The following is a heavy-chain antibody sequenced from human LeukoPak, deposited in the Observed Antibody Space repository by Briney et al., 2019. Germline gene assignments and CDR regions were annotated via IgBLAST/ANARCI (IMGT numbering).Heavy chain of an antibody. CDR3: ARGRSRYCSSTSCLNWFDP. CDR2: ITHSGNT. D-gene: IGHD2-2*01. CDR1: GGSFSGYY. Sequence: SETLSLTCAVYGGSFSGYYWSWIRQPPGKGLEWIGEITHSGNTNYNPSLKSRVTISVDTSKNQFSLKLSSVTAADTAVYYCARGRSRYCSSTSCLNWFDPWGQGTLVTVSS. J-gene: IGHJ5*02. V-gene: IGHV4-34*01.